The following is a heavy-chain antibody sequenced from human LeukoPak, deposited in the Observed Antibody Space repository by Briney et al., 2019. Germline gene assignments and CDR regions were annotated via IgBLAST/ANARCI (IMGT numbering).Heavy chain of an antibody. V-gene: IGHV1-2*02. Sequence: ASVKVSCKASGYTFTGYYMHWVRQAPGQGLEWMGWINPNSGGTNYAQKFQGRVTMTRDTSISTAYMELSRLRSDDTAVYYCASMYHYGSGLNWFDPWGQGTLVTVSS. D-gene: IGHD3-10*01. CDR1: GYTFTGYY. CDR2: INPNSGGT. CDR3: ASMYHYGSGLNWFDP. J-gene: IGHJ5*02.